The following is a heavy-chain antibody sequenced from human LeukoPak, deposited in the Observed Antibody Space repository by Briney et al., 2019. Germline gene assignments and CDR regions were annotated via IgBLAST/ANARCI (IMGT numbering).Heavy chain of an antibody. CDR3: ARVHDYGDYFDY. CDR2: ISAYNGNT. D-gene: IGHD4-17*01. Sequence: ASVKVSCTASGYTFTSYGISWVRQAPGQGLEWMGWISAYNGNTNYAQKLQGRVTMTTDTSTSTAYMELRSLRSDDTAVYYCARVHDYGDYFDYWGQGTLVTVSS. V-gene: IGHV1-18*01. J-gene: IGHJ4*02. CDR1: GYTFTSYG.